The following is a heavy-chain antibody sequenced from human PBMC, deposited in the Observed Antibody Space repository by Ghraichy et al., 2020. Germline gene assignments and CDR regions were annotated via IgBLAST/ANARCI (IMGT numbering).Heavy chain of an antibody. D-gene: IGHD2-2*01. Sequence: ASVKVSCKASGSPFSSYYMHWLRQAPGQVLEWMGIINPSGGSTTYAQKFQGRVTMTRDTSTSTVYMDLSSLRSEDTAVYYCARGGDIVVVPTAIPPLHYYFYGMDVWGQGTPVTVSS. V-gene: IGHV1-46*01. J-gene: IGHJ6*02. CDR1: GSPFSSYY. CDR2: INPSGGST. CDR3: ARGGDIVVVPTAIPPLHYYFYGMDV.